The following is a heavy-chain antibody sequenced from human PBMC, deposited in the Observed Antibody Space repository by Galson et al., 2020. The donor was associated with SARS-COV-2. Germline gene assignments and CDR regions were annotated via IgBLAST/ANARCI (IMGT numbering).Heavy chain of an antibody. CDR3: ARGRGGTYYYGMDV. V-gene: IGHV3-30*04. J-gene: IGHJ6*02. CDR2: ISYDGSNK. Sequence: GGSLRLSCAASGFTFSSYSMHWVRQAPGKGLEWVAVISYDGSNKYYADSVKGRFTISRDNSKNTLYLQMTSLRAEDTGVYYCARGRGGTYYYGMDVWGQGTTVTVSS. D-gene: IGHD2-15*01. CDR1: GFTFSSYS.